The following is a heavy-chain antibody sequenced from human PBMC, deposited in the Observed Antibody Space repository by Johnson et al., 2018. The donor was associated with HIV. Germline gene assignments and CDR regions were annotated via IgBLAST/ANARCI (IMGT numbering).Heavy chain of an antibody. CDR1: GFSVSNTY. J-gene: IGHJ3*01. CDR2: IYSGGST. V-gene: IGHV3-66*01. D-gene: IGHD6-13*01. CDR3: ARDGESQQLPLGDAFDV. Sequence: VQLVESGGTLVQPEESLRLSCAASGFSVSNTYMNWVRQAPGKGLEWVSVIYSGGSTYYADSVRGRFTISRDNSKNTLYLQMSSLRAEDTAMYYCARDGESQQLPLGDAFDVWGQGTMVTVSS.